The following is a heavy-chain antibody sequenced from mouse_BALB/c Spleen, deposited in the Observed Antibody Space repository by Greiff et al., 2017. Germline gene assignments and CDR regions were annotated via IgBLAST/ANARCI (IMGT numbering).Heavy chain of an antibody. V-gene: IGHV1-69*02. D-gene: IGHD1-1*01. CDR2: IYPSDSYT. CDR1: GYTFTSYW. J-gene: IGHJ1*01. CDR3: TRGNYYGSSNWYFDV. Sequence: VQLQQPGAELVRPGASVKLSCKASGYTFTSYWINWVKQRPGQGLEWIGNIYPSDSYTNYNQKFKDKATLTVDKSSSTAYMQLSSPTSEDSAVYYCTRGNYYGSSNWYFDVWGAGTTVTVSS.